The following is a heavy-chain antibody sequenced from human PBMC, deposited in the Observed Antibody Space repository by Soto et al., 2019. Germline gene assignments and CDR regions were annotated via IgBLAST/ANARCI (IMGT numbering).Heavy chain of an antibody. J-gene: IGHJ3*02. CDR3: AREDIVVVPAAGRRAFDI. CDR2: IYYSGST. V-gene: IGHV4-30-4*01. Sequence: QVQLQESGPGLVKPSQTLSLTCTVSGGSISSGDYYWSWIRQPPGKGLEWIGYIYYSGSTYYNPSLKSRVTISVDTSKNQFSLKLCSVTAADTAVYYCAREDIVVVPAAGRRAFDIWGQGTMVTVSS. CDR1: GGSISSGDYY. D-gene: IGHD2-2*01.